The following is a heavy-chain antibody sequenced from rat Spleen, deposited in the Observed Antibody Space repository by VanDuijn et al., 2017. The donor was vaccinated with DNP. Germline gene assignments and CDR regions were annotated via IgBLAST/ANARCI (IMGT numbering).Heavy chain of an antibody. CDR1: GFSFSDYY. V-gene: IGHV5-22*01. CDR2: IGSDGYAP. D-gene: IGHD4-3*01. CDR3: IRWNSGHFDY. Sequence: EVQLVASGGGLVQPGSSLKLSCAASGFSFSDYYMAWVRQAPTKGLEWVAYIGSDGYAPYYGDSVKGRFTISRDNAKSTLYLQMNSLRSEDMATYYCIRWNSGHFDYWGQGVMVTVSS. J-gene: IGHJ2*01.